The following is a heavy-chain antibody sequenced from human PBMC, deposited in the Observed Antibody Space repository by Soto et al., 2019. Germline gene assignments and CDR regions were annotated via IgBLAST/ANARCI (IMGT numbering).Heavy chain of an antibody. V-gene: IGHV3-48*01. CDR2: IGRSSGTI. CDR3: VSWLVALQAFDI. J-gene: IGHJ3*02. CDR1: GFTFSSYS. D-gene: IGHD6-19*01. Sequence: PGGSLRLSCAASGFTFSSYSMNWVRQAPGKGLEWVSYIGRSSGTIYYADSVKGRFTISRDNAKNSLYLQMNSLRAEDTAVYYCVSWLVALQAFDIWGQGTMVTVSS.